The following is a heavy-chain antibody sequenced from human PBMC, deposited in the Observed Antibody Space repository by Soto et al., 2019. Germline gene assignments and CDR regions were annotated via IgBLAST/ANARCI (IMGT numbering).Heavy chain of an antibody. CDR2: INSSNGNT. D-gene: IGHD2-2*01. Sequence: ASVKVSCKASGYTFTSYGISWVRQAPGQGLEWMGWINSSNGNTNYPQKLQGRVTMTTDTSTSTAYMELRSLRSDDTAVYYCARGGGKYCSTTSCYYYYYMDVWGKGTTVTVSS. J-gene: IGHJ6*03. V-gene: IGHV1-18*01. CDR3: ARGGGKYCSTTSCYYYYYMDV. CDR1: GYTFTSYG.